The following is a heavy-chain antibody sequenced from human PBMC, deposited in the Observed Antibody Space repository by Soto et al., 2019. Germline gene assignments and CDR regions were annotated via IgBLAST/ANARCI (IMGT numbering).Heavy chain of an antibody. J-gene: IGHJ6*02. Sequence: QVQLQQWGAGLLKPSETLSLTCAVYGGSFSGYYWSWIRQPPGKGLEWIGEINHSGSTNYNPSLKSRVTIAVDTSKNQFSLKLISVTAADTAVYYCASGSWYRSYGMDVWGQGTTVTVSS. CDR1: GGSFSGYY. V-gene: IGHV4-34*01. CDR2: INHSGST. CDR3: ASGSWYRSYGMDV. D-gene: IGHD6-13*01.